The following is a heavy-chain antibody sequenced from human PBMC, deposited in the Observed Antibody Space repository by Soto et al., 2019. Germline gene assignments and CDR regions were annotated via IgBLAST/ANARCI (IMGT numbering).Heavy chain of an antibody. D-gene: IGHD3-3*01. Sequence: SSASGLNINCHAMRWVFLPYGKWLEWVSAISGSGGSTYYADSVKGRFTISRDNSKNTLYLQMNSLRAEDTAVYDCAKSWGYDFWSGYLDGWGQGTTVTVS. J-gene: IGHJ6*02. CDR3: AKSWGYDFWSGYLDG. V-gene: IGHV3-23*01. CDR2: ISGSGGST. CDR1: GLNINCHA.